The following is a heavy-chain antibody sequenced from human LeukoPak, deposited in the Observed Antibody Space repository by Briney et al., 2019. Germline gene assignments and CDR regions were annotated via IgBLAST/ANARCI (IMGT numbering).Heavy chain of an antibody. CDR1: GFTFSDYY. CDR2: ICGSSAST. V-gene: IGHV3-11*06. J-gene: IGHJ6*04. D-gene: IGHD3-3*01. CDR3: AREQARGVENFYLGLDV. Sequence: PGGSLRLSCAASGFTFSDYYMSWVRQAPGKGLELISYICGSSASTTTAHSVKGRFTISRDNAKNTLHLQMNSLRAEDTALYYCAREQARGVENFYLGLDVWGKGATVTVSS.